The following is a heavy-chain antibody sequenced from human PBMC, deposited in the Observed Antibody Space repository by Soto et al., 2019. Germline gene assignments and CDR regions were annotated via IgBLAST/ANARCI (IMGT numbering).Heavy chain of an antibody. D-gene: IGHD2-2*01. J-gene: IGHJ4*02. CDR2: IYTSGST. CDR1: GGSISSYY. Sequence: SETLSVTCTVSGGSISSYYWSWIRQPAGKGLEWIGRIYTSGSTNYNPSLKSRVTMSVDTSKNQFSLKLSSVTAADTAVYYCARACSSNSCYDVFDYWGQGTLVPVSS. V-gene: IGHV4-4*07. CDR3: ARACSSNSCYDVFDY.